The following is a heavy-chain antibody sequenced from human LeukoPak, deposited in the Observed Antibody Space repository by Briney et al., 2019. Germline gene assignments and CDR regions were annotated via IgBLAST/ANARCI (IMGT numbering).Heavy chain of an antibody. Sequence: GGSLRLSCVASGFTFSNYWMSWVRQAPGKGLQWVANIKPDGSAGYYVDSVRGRFTISRDNAKISLYLQMSSLRVEDTAVYFCVPHFGVGNNINHWGQGTLVTVSS. J-gene: IGHJ5*02. D-gene: IGHD3-3*01. CDR3: VPHFGVGNNINH. CDR2: IKPDGSAG. V-gene: IGHV3-7*01. CDR1: GFTFSNYW.